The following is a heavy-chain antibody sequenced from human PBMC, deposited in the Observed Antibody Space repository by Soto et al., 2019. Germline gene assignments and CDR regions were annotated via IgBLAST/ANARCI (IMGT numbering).Heavy chain of an antibody. CDR2: IYYNGNN. CDR3: ARERRGGDSNGGVDY. CDR1: GASLSSGAYY. Sequence: QVQLQESGPGLVKPSQTLSLTCIVSGASLSSGAYYWSWIRQPPGKGLEWIAFIYYNGNNFYNPSLKRRVTIAIDTSNNQFSLTVRSVTAADTAVYYCARERRGGDSNGGVDYWGQGTLVTVSS. J-gene: IGHJ4*02. V-gene: IGHV4-30-4*01. D-gene: IGHD2-21*02.